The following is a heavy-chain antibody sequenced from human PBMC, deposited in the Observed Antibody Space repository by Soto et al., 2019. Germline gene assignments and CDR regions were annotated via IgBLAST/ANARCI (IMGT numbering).Heavy chain of an antibody. CDR1: GDSIRSGGNS. D-gene: IGHD6-13*01. CDR3: ARDKWRAGAGGFYGMDV. J-gene: IGHJ6*02. CDR2: IFHSGTT. Sequence: TLSLTCAVSGDSIRSGGNSWNWIRQPPGKGLEWVGYIFHSGTTYHNPSLKSRVTISLDRSKNQFSLKLTSVTAADTAVYYCARDKWRAGAGGFYGMDVWGQGTTVTVSS. V-gene: IGHV4-30-2*01.